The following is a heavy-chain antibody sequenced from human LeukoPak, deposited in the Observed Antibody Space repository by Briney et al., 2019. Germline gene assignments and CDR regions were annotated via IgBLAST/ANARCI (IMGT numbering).Heavy chain of an antibody. J-gene: IGHJ4*02. D-gene: IGHD6-13*01. Sequence: SETLSLTCTVSGGSISSYYWSWIRQPPGKGLEWIGYIYYSGSTNYNPSLKSRVTISVDPYKNQFSLKLSSVTAADTAIYYCARERRVSGYSSSWYVDYWGQGTLVTVSS. CDR3: ARERRVSGYSSSWYVDY. V-gene: IGHV4-59*01. CDR2: IYYSGST. CDR1: GGSISSYY.